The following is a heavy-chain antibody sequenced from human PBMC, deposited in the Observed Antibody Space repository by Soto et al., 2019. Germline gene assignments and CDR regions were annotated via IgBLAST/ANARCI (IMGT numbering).Heavy chain of an antibody. D-gene: IGHD7-27*01. Sequence: GGSLRLSCAASGFTFSGSAMHWVRQASGKGLEWVGRIRSKANSYATAYAASGKGRFTISRDDSKNKAYLQMNSLKTEDTAVYYCTTVGTQRYYMDVWGKGTTVTVSS. CDR2: IRSKANSYAT. CDR3: TTVGTQRYYMDV. CDR1: GFTFSGSA. J-gene: IGHJ6*03. V-gene: IGHV3-73*01.